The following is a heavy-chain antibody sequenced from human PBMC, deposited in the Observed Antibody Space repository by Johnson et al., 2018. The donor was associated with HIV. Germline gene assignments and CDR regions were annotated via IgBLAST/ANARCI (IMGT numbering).Heavy chain of an antibody. V-gene: IGHV3-13*01. CDR1: GFTFSSYD. CDR3: AREAQTHAFDI. Sequence: VQLVESGGGLVQPGRSLRLSCAASGFTFSSYDMHWVRQATGKGLECVSAIGTAGDTYYPGSVKGRFTISRENAKNSLYLQMNSLRAGDTAVYYCAREAQTHAFDIWGQGTMVTVSS. CDR2: IGTAGDT. J-gene: IGHJ3*02. D-gene: IGHD4-23*01.